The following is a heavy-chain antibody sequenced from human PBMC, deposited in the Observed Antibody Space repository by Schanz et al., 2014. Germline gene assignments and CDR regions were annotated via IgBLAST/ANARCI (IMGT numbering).Heavy chain of an antibody. CDR1: GFTFSDYS. J-gene: IGHJ4*02. CDR3: ARIGGSVFDY. V-gene: IGHV3-23*04. Sequence: EVQLVESGGGWVQPGGSLRLSCAASGFTFSDYSMNWVRQAPGKGLEWVSAISGGGGTTYYTDSVKGRFTISRDNSKSTLYLQMNSLRAEDTAVYYCARIGGSVFDYWAQGTLVTVSS. CDR2: ISGGGGTT. D-gene: IGHD3-10*01.